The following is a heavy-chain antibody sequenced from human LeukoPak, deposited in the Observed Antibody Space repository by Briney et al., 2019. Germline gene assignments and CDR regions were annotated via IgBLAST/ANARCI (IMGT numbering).Heavy chain of an antibody. CDR3: ARARHPSWFDP. J-gene: IGHJ5*02. V-gene: IGHV4-61*01. CDR2: IYYSGSS. Sequence: PSETLSLTCTVSGGSVSSGSYYWRWIRQPPGKGLEWIGYIYYSGSSNYNPYLKSRVTISVDTSKNQFSLKLSSVTAADTAVYYCARARHPSWFDPWGQGTLVTVSS. CDR1: GGSVSSGSYY.